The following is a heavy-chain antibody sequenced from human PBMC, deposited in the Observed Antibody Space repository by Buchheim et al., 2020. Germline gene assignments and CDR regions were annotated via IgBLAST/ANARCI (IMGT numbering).Heavy chain of an antibody. CDR1: GFTFGDYA. D-gene: IGHD3-22*01. Sequence: EVQLVESGGGLVQPGRSLRLSCTASGFTFGDYAMSWFRQAPGKGLEWVGFIRSKAYGGTTEYAASVKGRFTISRDDSKSIPYLQMNSLKTEDTAVYYCTTNSYDSSGYYSHDYYFDYWGQGTL. CDR2: IRSKAYGGTT. CDR3: TTNSYDSSGYYSHDYYFDY. V-gene: IGHV3-49*03. J-gene: IGHJ4*02.